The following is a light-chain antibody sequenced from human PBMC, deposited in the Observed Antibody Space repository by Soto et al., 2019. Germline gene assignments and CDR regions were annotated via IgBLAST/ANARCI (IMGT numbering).Light chain of an antibody. CDR2: DVS. CDR1: SSDVGGYNY. Sequence: QSALTQPASVSGSPGQSITISCTGTSSDVGGYNYVSWYQQHQGKALKLMIYDVSNRPSGVSNRFSGSKSGNTASLTISGLQAEDEADYYCSSYTSSSHYVFGTGTKVTVL. J-gene: IGLJ1*01. CDR3: SSYTSSSHYV. V-gene: IGLV2-14*01.